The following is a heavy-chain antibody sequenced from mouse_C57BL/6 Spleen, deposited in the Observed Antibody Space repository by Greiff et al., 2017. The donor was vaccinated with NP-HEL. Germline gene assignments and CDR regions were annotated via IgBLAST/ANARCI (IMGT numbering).Heavy chain of an antibody. Sequence: QVQLKQPGAELVKPGASVKLSCKASGYTFTSYWMHWVKQRPGQGLEWIGMIHPNSGSTNYNEKFKSKATLTVDKSSSTAYMQLSSLTSEDSAVYYCASPYYYGSSYGDYWGQGTTLTVSS. CDR3: ASPYYYGSSYGDY. V-gene: IGHV1-64*01. CDR1: GYTFTSYW. D-gene: IGHD1-1*01. CDR2: IHPNSGST. J-gene: IGHJ2*01.